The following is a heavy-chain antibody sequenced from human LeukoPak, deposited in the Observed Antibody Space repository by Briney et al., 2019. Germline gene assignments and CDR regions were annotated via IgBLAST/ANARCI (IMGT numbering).Heavy chain of an antibody. CDR3: ARVSSGYSSSWYPQSDYYYYGMDV. V-gene: IGHV3-48*01. Sequence: GGSLRLSCAASGFTFNSYSMNWVRQTPGKGLEWVSYIRPGSRTISYADSVKGRFTISTDNAQNSLSLQMNSLRAEDTAVYYCARVSSGYSSSWYPQSDYYYYGMDVRGQGTTVTVSS. CDR2: IRPGSRTI. J-gene: IGHJ6*02. CDR1: GFTFNSYS. D-gene: IGHD6-13*01.